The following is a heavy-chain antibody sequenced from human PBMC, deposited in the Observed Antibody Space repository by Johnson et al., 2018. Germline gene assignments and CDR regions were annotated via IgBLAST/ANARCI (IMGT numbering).Heavy chain of an antibody. V-gene: IGHV3-48*04. CDR1: AFRFSSYS. CDR3: AKGRGSSWYYVLDI. J-gene: IGHJ3*02. Sequence: VQLQESGGGLVQPGGSLRLSCAASAFRFSSYSMNWVRQAPGKGLEWISYISSSSSATYYADSVKGRFTISRDNAKNSLYLQMNSLRAEDTALYYCAKGRGSSWYYVLDIWGQGTMVTVSS. D-gene: IGHD6-13*01. CDR2: ISSSSSAT.